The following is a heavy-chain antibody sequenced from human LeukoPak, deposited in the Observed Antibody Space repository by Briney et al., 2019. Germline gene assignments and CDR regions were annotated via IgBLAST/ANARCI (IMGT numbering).Heavy chain of an antibody. V-gene: IGHV4-59*05. J-gene: IGHJ4*02. Sequence: GSLRLSCAASGFTFSSYSMNWVRQAPGKGLEWIGSIYYSGSTYYNPSLKSRVTISVDTPKNKFSLKLSSVTAADTAVYYCATSSPAHDYWGQGTLVTVSS. CDR3: ATSSPAHDY. CDR1: GFTFSSYSMN. CDR2: IYYSGST.